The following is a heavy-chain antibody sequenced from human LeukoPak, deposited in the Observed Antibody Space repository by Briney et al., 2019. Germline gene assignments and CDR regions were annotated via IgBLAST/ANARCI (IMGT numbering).Heavy chain of an antibody. CDR2: IYTSGST. CDR3: ASTGPIAARPTYYYYYYMDV. J-gene: IGHJ6*03. D-gene: IGHD6-6*01. V-gene: IGHV4-4*07. Sequence: SETLSLTCTVSGGSISSYYWSRIRQPAGKGLEWIGRIYTSGSTNYNPSLKSRVTMSVDTSKNQFSLKLSSVTAADTAVYYCASTGPIAARPTYYYYYYMDVWGNGTSVTVSS. CDR1: GGSISSYY.